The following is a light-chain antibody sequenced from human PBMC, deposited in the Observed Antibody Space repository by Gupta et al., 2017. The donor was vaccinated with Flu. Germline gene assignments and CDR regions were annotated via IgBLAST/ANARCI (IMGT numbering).Light chain of an antibody. CDR1: QGIRND. Sequence: DIQMTQSPSSLSASVGDRVTITCRANQGIRNDLGWYQQNPGKAPKRLIYAASSLQSGVPSRFSGSGSGTEFTLTISSLQSEDFATYYCRQHNGYPRTFGQGTKVEIK. V-gene: IGKV1-17*01. CDR2: AAS. CDR3: RQHNGYPRT. J-gene: IGKJ1*01.